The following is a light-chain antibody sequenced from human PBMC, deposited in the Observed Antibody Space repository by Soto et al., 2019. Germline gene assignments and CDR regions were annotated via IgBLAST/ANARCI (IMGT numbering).Light chain of an antibody. Sequence: QSVLTQPRSVSGSPGQSVTLSCTGTSSDVGGYHYVSWYQHHQGKAPKIIIYDVNKRPSGVPDRFSGSKSGNTASLTISGLQTEDEADYYCCSYAGSYTLVFGGGTKLTVL. CDR2: DVN. J-gene: IGLJ2*01. CDR3: CSYAGSYTLV. V-gene: IGLV2-11*01. CDR1: SSDVGGYHY.